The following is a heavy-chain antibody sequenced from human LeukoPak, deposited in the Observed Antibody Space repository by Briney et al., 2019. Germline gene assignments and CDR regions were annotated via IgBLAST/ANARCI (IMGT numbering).Heavy chain of an antibody. J-gene: IGHJ3*02. CDR2: FDPEDGET. CDR3: ATSKTHWGSYRFDAFDI. V-gene: IGHV1-24*01. Sequence: ASVKVSCKVSGYTLTELSMHWVRQAPGKGLEWMGCFDPEDGETIYAQNFQGRVTMTEDTSTDTAYMELSNLRSEDTALYYCATSKTHWGSYRFDAFDIWGQGTMVTVSS. CDR1: GYTLTELS. D-gene: IGHD3-16*02.